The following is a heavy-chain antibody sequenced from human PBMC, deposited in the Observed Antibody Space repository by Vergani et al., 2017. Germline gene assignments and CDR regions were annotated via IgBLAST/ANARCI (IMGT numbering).Heavy chain of an antibody. D-gene: IGHD5-24*01. V-gene: IGHV7-4-1*02. CDR3: ARGCEMATITGFDS. J-gene: IGHJ4*02. CDR1: QYTFTNYA. CDR2: INTNTGQP. Sequence: EYLVQSGSELKKPGASVKVSCKASQYTFTNYAINWVRQAPGQGLEWKGWINTNTGQPTYAQGFTGRFVFSSDTSVSTTYLQISSLKAEDSAVYYCARGCEMATITGFDSWGQGTLVTVSS.